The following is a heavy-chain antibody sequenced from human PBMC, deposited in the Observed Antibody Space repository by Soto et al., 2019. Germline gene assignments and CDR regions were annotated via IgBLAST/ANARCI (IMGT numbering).Heavy chain of an antibody. V-gene: IGHV1-18*01. J-gene: IGHJ3*01. Sequence: GASVKVSCKASGHTFATYGISWVRQAPGQGLEWMGWISTYNGYTNYAQNLQGRVTMTTDTSTSTAYMDLRSLRSDDTAVYYCARWDCISTSRRSNAFDLWGQGTMVTVS. CDR3: ARWDCISTSRRSNAFDL. CDR2: ISTYNGYT. CDR1: GHTFATYG. D-gene: IGHD2-2*01.